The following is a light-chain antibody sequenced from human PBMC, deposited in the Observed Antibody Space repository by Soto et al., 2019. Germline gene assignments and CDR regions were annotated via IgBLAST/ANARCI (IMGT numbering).Light chain of an antibody. CDR3: QHRSNWPPT. CDR1: QSVDSY. CDR2: DAS. V-gene: IGKV3-11*01. Sequence: EIVLTQSPATLSLSPVERATLSCRASQSVDSYLAWYQQKVGQAPRLLIYDASNRATGIPARFSGSGSGTDFTLTISRLEPEDFAVYYCQHRSNWPPTFGQGTKV. J-gene: IGKJ1*01.